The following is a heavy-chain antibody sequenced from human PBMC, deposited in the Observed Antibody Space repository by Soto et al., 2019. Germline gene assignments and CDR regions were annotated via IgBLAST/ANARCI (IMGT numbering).Heavy chain of an antibody. CDR3: ARDRSDYYDSSGYYP. J-gene: IGHJ5*02. Sequence: SVKVSCKASRGTFSSYAISWVRQAPGQGLEWMGGIIPIFGTANYAQKFQGRVTITADESTSTAYMELSSLRSEDTAVYYCARDRSDYYDSSGYYPWGQGTLVTVSS. CDR2: IIPIFGTA. CDR1: RGTFSSYA. V-gene: IGHV1-69*13. D-gene: IGHD3-22*01.